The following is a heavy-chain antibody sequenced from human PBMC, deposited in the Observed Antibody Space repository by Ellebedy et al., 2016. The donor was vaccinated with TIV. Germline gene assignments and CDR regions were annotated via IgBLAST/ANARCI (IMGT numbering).Heavy chain of an antibody. CDR3: AKAWDKARAFDI. D-gene: IGHD1-26*01. CDR1: GFTFSDYY. Sequence: GGSLRLXXAASGFTFSDYYMSWIRQAPGKGLEWVSAISGSGGSTYYADSVKGRFTISRDNSKNTLYLQMNSLRAEDTAVYYCAKAWDKARAFDIWGQGTMVTVSS. V-gene: IGHV3-23*01. J-gene: IGHJ3*02. CDR2: ISGSGGST.